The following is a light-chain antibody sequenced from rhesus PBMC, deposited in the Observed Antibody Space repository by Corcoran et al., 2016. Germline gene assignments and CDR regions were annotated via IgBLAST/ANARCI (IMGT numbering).Light chain of an antibody. CDR2: AAS. Sequence: DIQMTQSPSALSASVGDRVTISCRASQNIYRNLAWYQQKPGKAPKVLIYAASTLQRGTPSRFSGSGSGTDFTLTISSLQPEDSAVYYCQQYYDYPLTFGGGTKVELK. V-gene: IGKV1S8*01. CDR3: QQYYDYPLT. CDR1: QNIYRN. J-gene: IGKJ4*01.